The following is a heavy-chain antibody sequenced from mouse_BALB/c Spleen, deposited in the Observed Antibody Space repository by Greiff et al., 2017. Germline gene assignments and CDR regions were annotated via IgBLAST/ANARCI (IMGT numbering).Heavy chain of an antibody. D-gene: IGHD1-2*01. J-gene: IGHJ2*01. CDR2: ISSGSSTI. V-gene: IGHV5-17*02. CDR3: AREVERLNYFDY. Sequence: EVKVEESGGGLVQPGGSRKLSCAASGFTFSSFGMHWVRQAPEKGLEWVAYISSGSSTIYYADTVKGRFTISRDNPKNTLFLQMTSLRSEDTAMYYCAREVERLNYFDYWGQGTTLTVSS. CDR1: GFTFSSFG.